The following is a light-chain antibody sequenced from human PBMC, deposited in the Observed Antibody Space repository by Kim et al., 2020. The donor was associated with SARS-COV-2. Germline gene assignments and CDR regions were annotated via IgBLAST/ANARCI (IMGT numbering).Light chain of an antibody. V-gene: IGKV3-15*01. J-gene: IGKJ1*01. CDR2: GAS. CDR3: QKYYDRPLA. CDR1: QSVNTM. Sequence: SPWDRATVSTKASQSVNTMLAWYQQKPGKAPGLLIYGASTRATGISTRFSGGGSGTEFTLTISSLQSEDSAVYYCQKYYDRPLAFGQGTKVDIK.